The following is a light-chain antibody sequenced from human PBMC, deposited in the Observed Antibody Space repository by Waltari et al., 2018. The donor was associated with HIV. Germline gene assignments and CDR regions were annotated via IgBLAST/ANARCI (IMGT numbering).Light chain of an antibody. V-gene: IGLV1-40*01. CDR3: QSYDSSLSIV. CDR2: GNS. J-gene: IGLJ1*01. Sequence: QSLLTQPPSVSGAPGQRVTISCTGSSSNMGAGHHVHWYQQLPGTAPKLLIYGNSNGPSGVPDRFSGSKSGTSASLAITGLQAEDEADYYCQSYDSSLSIVFGTGTKVTVL. CDR1: SSNMGAGHH.